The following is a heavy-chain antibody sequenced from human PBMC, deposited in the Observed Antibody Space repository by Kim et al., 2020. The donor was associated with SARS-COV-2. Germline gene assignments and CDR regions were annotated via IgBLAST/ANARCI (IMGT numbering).Heavy chain of an antibody. Sequence: ASVKVSCKGSGYTFSSIAMNWVRQAPGQGLEWMGWINTHTGNPTYAQGFTGRFVFSLDTSVSTAYLQINSLRAEDTAVYYCARGGDYHGSGSYFDYWGQGTLVTVSS. CDR1: GYTFSSIA. V-gene: IGHV7-4-1*02. CDR3: ARGGDYHGSGSYFDY. D-gene: IGHD3-10*01. CDR2: INTHTGNP. J-gene: IGHJ4*02.